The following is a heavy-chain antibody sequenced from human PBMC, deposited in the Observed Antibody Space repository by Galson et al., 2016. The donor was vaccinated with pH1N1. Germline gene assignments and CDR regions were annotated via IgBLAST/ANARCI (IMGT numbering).Heavy chain of an antibody. CDR3: ARVTPTEPFDY. Sequence: SVKVSCKASGYTFARFYLHWVRQAPGQGLEWMGWIDPKNGNTHYAQKFQGRVNVTRDTSISTAYMHLSGLTYDDAAVYYCARVTPTEPFDYWGQGALVTVSS. J-gene: IGHJ4*02. D-gene: IGHD2-15*01. CDR1: GYTFARFY. CDR2: IDPKNGNT. V-gene: IGHV1-2*02.